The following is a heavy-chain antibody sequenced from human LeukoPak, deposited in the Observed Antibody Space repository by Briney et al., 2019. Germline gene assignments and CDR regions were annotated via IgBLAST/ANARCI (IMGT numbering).Heavy chain of an antibody. D-gene: IGHD1-26*01. CDR3: ARGLDTYKSGVD. J-gene: IGHJ4*02. V-gene: IGHV4-34*01. CDR1: GGSFSGYY. Sequence: SETPSLTCAVYGGSFSGYYCTWIRQPPGKGLEWIGEIHPSGSTNYNPSLMSRVSLSLDTSKNQFSLRLSSVTAADTAVYFCARGLDTYKSGVDWGQGTLVTVSS. CDR2: IHPSGST.